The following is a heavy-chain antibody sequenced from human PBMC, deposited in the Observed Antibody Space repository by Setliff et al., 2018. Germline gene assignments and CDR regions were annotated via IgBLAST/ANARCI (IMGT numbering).Heavy chain of an antibody. CDR2: IYTTVSANSVST. CDR3: ARHRIAAAVHMDV. D-gene: IGHD6-13*01. V-gene: IGHV4-61*09. Sequence: SETLSLTCTVSGGSISSGIYYWSWIRQPAGKGLEWIGQIYTTVSANSVSTNYNPSLKSRVTISVDTSKNQFSLKLSSVTAADTAVYYSARHRIAAAVHMDVWGKGTTVTVSS. J-gene: IGHJ6*03. CDR1: GGSISSGIYY.